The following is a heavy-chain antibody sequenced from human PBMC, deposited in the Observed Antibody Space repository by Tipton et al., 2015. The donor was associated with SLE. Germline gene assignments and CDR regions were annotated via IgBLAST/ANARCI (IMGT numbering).Heavy chain of an antibody. J-gene: IGHJ4*02. CDR2: IYYSGTT. CDR1: GDSIFSYTYY. Sequence: TLSLTCTVSGDSIFSYTYYWGWFRQPPGKGLEWIGSIYYSGTTNYSPSLKSRITVSVDTSKNQLSLKLTSVTAADTALYFCARHGRWHGELLADHWGPGTLVTVSS. D-gene: IGHD7-27*01. V-gene: IGHV4-39*01. CDR3: ARHGRWHGELLADH.